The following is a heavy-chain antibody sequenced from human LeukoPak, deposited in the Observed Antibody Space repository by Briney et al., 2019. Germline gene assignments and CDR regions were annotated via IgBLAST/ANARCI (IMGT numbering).Heavy chain of an antibody. CDR1: GYTFTSYG. J-gene: IGHJ4*02. V-gene: IGHV1-18*01. Sequence: ASVKVPCKASGYTFTSYGISWVRQAPGQGLEWMGWISAYNGNTNYAQKLQGRVTMTTDTSTSTAYMELRSLRSDDTAVYYCARDPPRDDIVVVVAASLDYWGQGTLVTVSS. CDR3: ARDPPRDDIVVVVAASLDY. D-gene: IGHD2-15*01. CDR2: ISAYNGNT.